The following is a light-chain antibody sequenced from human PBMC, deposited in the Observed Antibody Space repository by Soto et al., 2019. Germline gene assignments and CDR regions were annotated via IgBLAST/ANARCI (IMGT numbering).Light chain of an antibody. CDR3: QAWDSNTVV. CDR1: KLGDKY. Sequence: SYELTQPPSVSVSPGQTASITCSGDKLGDKYACWYQQKPGQSPVLVMYQDTKRPSGIPERFSGSNSGNTATLTISGTQAMDEADYYCQAWDSNTVVFGGGTQLTVL. J-gene: IGLJ2*01. V-gene: IGLV3-1*01. CDR2: QDT.